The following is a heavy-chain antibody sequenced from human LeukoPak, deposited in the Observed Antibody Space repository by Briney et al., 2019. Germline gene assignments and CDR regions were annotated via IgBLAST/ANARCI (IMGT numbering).Heavy chain of an antibody. V-gene: IGHV3-13*01. CDR1: GFTFSSYD. CDR3: ARGTAAGTNADAFDI. J-gene: IGHJ3*02. Sequence: GGSLRLSCAASGFTFSSYDMHWVRQATGKGLEWVSAIGTAGDTYYPGSVKGRFTISRENAKNSLYLQMNSLRVGDTAVYYCARGTAAGTNADAFDIWGQGTMVTVSS. D-gene: IGHD6-13*01. CDR2: IGTAGDT.